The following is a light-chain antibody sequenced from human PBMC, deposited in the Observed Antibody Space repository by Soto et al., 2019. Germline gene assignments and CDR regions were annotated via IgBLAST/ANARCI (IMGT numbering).Light chain of an antibody. J-gene: IGKJ1*01. CDR2: GAS. Sequence: EIGLTQSPCTLSLSPGERATLSCRASQSVSNNYLAWYQQKPGQAPRLRIYGASNSATGIPDRFSGSGSGTDFTLTISRLEPEDFAVYYCQQYGSSGTFGQGTKVDIK. CDR3: QQYGSSGT. CDR1: QSVSNNY. V-gene: IGKV3-20*01.